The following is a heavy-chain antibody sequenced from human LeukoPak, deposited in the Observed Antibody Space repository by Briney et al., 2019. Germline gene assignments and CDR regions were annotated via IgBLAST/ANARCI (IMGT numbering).Heavy chain of an antibody. CDR1: GFIFSSSV. V-gene: IGHV3-21*01. CDR2: ISSSSSYI. J-gene: IGHJ4*02. D-gene: IGHD3-10*01. CDR3: ARDRSVW. Sequence: GGSLRLSCVASGFIFSSSVMSWVRQAPGKGLEWVSSISSSSSYIYYADSVKGRFTISRDNAKNSLYLQMNSLRAEDTAVYYCARDRSVWWGQGTLVTVSS.